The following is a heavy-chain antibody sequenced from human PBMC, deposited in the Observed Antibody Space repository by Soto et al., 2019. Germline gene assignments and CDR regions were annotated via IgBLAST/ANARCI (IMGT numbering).Heavy chain of an antibody. D-gene: IGHD4-4*01. V-gene: IGHV1-2*02. J-gene: IGHJ6*02. CDR1: GYTFTGYY. Sequence: QVQLVQSGAEVKKPGASVKVSCKASGYTFTGYYMHWVRQAPGQGLEWMGWINPNSGGTNYAQKFQGRVTITADESTSTAYMELSSLRSEDTAVYYCARGPYSNYGMDVWGQGTTVTVSS. CDR2: INPNSGGT. CDR3: ARGPYSNYGMDV.